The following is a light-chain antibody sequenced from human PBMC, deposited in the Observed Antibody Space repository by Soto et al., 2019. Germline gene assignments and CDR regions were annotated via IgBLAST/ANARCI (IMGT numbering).Light chain of an antibody. J-gene: IGKJ5*01. CDR3: QQYGSSPIT. CDR2: RAS. V-gene: IGKV3-20*01. Sequence: EIVLTQSPGTLSLSPGERATLSCRASQTITNNYLAWYQQNPGQAPRLLIYRASSSITGIPGRFSGSGSGTDFTLTISRLEPEDFAVYYCQQYGSSPITFGQGTRLEIK. CDR1: QTITNNY.